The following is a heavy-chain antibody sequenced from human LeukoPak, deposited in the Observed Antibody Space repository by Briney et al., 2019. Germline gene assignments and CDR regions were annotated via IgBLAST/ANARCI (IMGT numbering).Heavy chain of an antibody. D-gene: IGHD6-25*01. V-gene: IGHV1-3*01. CDR2: INAGNGNT. J-gene: IGHJ4*02. CDR1: GYTFTTYA. Sequence: ASVKVSCKASGYTFTTYAMHWVRQAPGQRLEWMGWINAGNGNTKYSQKFQARVTITRDTSASTAYMDLSSLRSEDTAIYYCARSMIDYISDSFLYWGQGTLVTVSS. CDR3: ARSMIDYISDSFLY.